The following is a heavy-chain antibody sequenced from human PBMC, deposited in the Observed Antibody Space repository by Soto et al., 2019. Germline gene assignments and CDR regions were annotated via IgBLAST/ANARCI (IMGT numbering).Heavy chain of an antibody. D-gene: IGHD1-26*01. CDR3: AKNKEVGASGWGANFDS. CDR2: ISGSFGTT. V-gene: IGHV3-23*01. CDR1: RFTVSSYG. J-gene: IGHJ4*02. Sequence: PGCSVRLCGAACRFTVSSYGMSWVRKSPGKGLQWVSAISGSFGTTYYADSVKGRFTISRDNLKNTLDLQMNSLRAEDTAIYYSAKNKEVGASGWGANFDSWGQGALVTVSS.